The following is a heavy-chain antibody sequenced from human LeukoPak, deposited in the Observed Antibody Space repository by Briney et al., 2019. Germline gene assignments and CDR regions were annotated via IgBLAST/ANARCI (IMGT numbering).Heavy chain of an antibody. Sequence: GGSLRLSCAASGFTFSNAWMTWVRQAPGKGLEWVAVISYDGSNKYYADSVKGRFTISRDNSKNTLYLQMNSLRAEDTAVYYCARDPSPYSSSWYWYYWGQGTLVTVSS. CDR2: ISYDGSNK. CDR3: ARDPSPYSSSWYWYY. V-gene: IGHV3-30-3*01. J-gene: IGHJ4*02. CDR1: GFTFSNAW. D-gene: IGHD6-13*01.